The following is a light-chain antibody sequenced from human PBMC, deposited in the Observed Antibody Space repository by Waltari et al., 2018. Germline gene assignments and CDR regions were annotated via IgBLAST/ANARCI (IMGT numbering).Light chain of an antibody. Sequence: QSVLTQPPSVSAAPGQKVTIACSGTGSNIGNKFVSWYQQLPGTAPKLLIYDNNKRPSGIPDRFSGSKSGTSATLGITGLQTGDEADYYCGTWDTDLSVVFGGGTRLTVL. J-gene: IGLJ2*01. CDR3: GTWDTDLSVV. CDR1: GSNIGNKF. V-gene: IGLV1-51*01. CDR2: DNN.